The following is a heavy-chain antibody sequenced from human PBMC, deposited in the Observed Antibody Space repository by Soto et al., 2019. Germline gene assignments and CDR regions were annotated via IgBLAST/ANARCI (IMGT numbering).Heavy chain of an antibody. CDR1: GGSFSKKA. CDR3: ARGASSGFEYWYFDL. CDR2: INTKFGST. D-gene: IGHD5-12*01. Sequence: QVQLVQSGAELKKPGSSVKVSCEASGGSFSKKAISWVRQAPGQGPEWMGGINTKFGSTNYAPKFQGRISITADESMNTVYMALSSLTSEDTAVYYCARGASSGFEYWYFDLWGRGTLVSVSS. J-gene: IGHJ2*01. V-gene: IGHV1-69*01.